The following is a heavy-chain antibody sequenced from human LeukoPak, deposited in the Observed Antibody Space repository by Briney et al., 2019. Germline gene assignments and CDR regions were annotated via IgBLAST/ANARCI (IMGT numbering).Heavy chain of an antibody. J-gene: IGHJ1*01. Sequence: GGSLRLSCAASGFTFDDYAMHWVRQAPGKGLEWVSGISWNSGSIGYADSVKGRFTISRDNAKNSLYLQMNSLRAEDTALYYCATGYYYDSSGYYYVRAEYFQHWARAPWSPSPQ. CDR1: GFTFDDYA. CDR2: ISWNSGSI. D-gene: IGHD3-22*01. V-gene: IGHV3-9*01. CDR3: ATGYYYDSSGYYYVRAEYFQH.